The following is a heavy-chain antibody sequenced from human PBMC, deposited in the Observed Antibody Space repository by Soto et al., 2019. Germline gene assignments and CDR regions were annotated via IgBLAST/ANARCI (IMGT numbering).Heavy chain of an antibody. CDR2: IKSKTDGGTT. D-gene: IGHD1-26*01. J-gene: IGHJ6*04. CDR3: TTAGAPREFYYYFMDV. Sequence: SVSNAWMNWVRQAPGKGLEWVGRIKSKTDGGTTDYAAPVKGRFTISRDDSKNTLYLPMNSLKTEDTAVYYCTTAGAPREFYYYFMDVWGKGTTVTVSS. V-gene: IGHV3-15*07. CDR1: SVSNAW.